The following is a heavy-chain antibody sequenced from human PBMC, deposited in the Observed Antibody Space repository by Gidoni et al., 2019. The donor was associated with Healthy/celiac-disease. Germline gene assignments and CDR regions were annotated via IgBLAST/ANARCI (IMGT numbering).Heavy chain of an antibody. CDR1: VFTFSSYA. Sequence: QVQLVESGGGVVQPGRSLRLSCAASVFTFSSYAMHWVRQAPGKGLEWVAVISYDGRNKYYADSVKGRFTISRDNSKNTLYLQMNSLRAEDTAVYYCARDCVSYDPPPYYGMDVWGQGTTVTVSS. CDR3: ARDCVSYDPPPYYGMDV. D-gene: IGHD5-18*01. V-gene: IGHV3-30*04. CDR2: ISYDGRNK. J-gene: IGHJ6*02.